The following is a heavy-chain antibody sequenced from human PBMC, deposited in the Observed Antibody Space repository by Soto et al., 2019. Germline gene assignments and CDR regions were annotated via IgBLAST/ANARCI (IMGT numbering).Heavy chain of an antibody. CDR1: GGSISSSSYY. J-gene: IGHJ5*02. CDR3: AGLEWLLYNWFDP. CDR2: IYYSGST. V-gene: IGHV4-39*01. D-gene: IGHD3-3*01. Sequence: PSETLSLTCTVSGGSISSSSYYWRWIRQPPGKGLEWIGSIYYSGSTYYNPSLKSRVTISVDTSKNQFSLKLSSVTSADTAVYYCAGLEWLLYNWFDPWGQGTLVTVSS.